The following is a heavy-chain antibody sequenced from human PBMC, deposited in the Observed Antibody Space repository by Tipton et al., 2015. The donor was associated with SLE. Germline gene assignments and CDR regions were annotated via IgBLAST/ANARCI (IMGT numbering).Heavy chain of an antibody. V-gene: IGHV4-34*01. CDR1: GGSMSSYY. J-gene: IGHJ3*02. D-gene: IGHD2-2*01. Sequence: TLSLTCTVSGGSMSSYYWSWIRQPPGKGLEWIGEINHSGSTNYNPSLKSRVTISVDTSKNQFSLKLSSASAADTAVYYCARGTFPAAGAFDIWGQGTMVTVSS. CDR2: INHSGST. CDR3: ARGTFPAAGAFDI.